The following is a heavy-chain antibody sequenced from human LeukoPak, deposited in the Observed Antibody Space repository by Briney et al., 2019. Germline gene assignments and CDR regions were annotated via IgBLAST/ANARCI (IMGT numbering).Heavy chain of an antibody. J-gene: IGHJ5*02. CDR2: VSRASESI. CDR3: ARGATDTTRWFDP. V-gene: IGHV3-21*01. CDR1: GFNFNTYS. D-gene: IGHD1-7*01. Sequence: GGSLRLSCEASGFNFNTYSMAWVRQAPGKGLEWVSIVSRASESIFYADSVKGRFTISRDNAKNSLYLQMNGLRAEDTAAYYCARGATDTTRWFDPWGQGTLVTVSS.